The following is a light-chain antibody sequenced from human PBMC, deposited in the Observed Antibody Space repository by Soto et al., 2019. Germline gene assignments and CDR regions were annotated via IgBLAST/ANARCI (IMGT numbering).Light chain of an antibody. Sequence: DIQMTQSPSTLSASVGDRVTITCRASQSISSWLAWYQQKPGKAPKLLIYDASSLESGVPSRFSGSGSGTEFTLTISSLQPDDFATYFCQQLNTFPPFFTFGPGTRWIS. CDR2: DAS. CDR1: QSISSW. V-gene: IGKV1-5*01. CDR3: QQLNTFPPFFT. J-gene: IGKJ3*01.